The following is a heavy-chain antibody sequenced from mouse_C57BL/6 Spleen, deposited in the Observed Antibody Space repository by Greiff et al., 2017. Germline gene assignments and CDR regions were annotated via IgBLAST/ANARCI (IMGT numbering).Heavy chain of an antibody. Sequence: EVKLMESGAELVRPGASVKLSCTASGFNIKDDYMHWVKQRPEQGLEWIGWIDPENGDTEYASKFQGKATITADTSSNTAYLQLSSLTSEDTAVYYCTTRGPYYSNYGFFAYWGQGTLVTVSA. CDR2: IDPENGDT. V-gene: IGHV14-4*01. CDR3: TTRGPYYSNYGFFAY. J-gene: IGHJ3*01. D-gene: IGHD2-5*01. CDR1: GFNIKDDY.